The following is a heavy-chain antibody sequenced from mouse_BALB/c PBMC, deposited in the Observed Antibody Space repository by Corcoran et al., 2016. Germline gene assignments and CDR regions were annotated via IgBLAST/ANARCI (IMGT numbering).Heavy chain of an antibody. CDR3: ARVDGNYWYFDV. V-gene: IGHV3-6*02. CDR1: GYSITSGYY. Sequence: DVQLQESGPGLVKPSQSLSLTCSVTGYSITSGYYWNWIRQFPGNKLEWMGYISYDGSNNYNPSLKNRISITRDTSKKQFFLKLNSVTTEDTATYYCARVDGNYWYFDVWGAGTTVTVSS. CDR2: ISYDGSN. J-gene: IGHJ1*01. D-gene: IGHD2-1*01.